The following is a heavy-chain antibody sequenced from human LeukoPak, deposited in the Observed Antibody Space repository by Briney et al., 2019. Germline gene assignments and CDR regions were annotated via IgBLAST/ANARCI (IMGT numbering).Heavy chain of an antibody. Sequence: PSETLSLTCTVSGGSISSYYWSWIRQPPGKGLEWIGYIYYSGSTNYNPSLKSRVTISVDTSKNQFSLKLSSVTAADTAVYYCARVGSQYPYHFDYWGQGTLVTVSS. D-gene: IGHD2/OR15-2a*01. CDR3: ARVGSQYPYHFDY. CDR2: IYYSGST. CDR1: GGSISSYY. V-gene: IGHV4-59*01. J-gene: IGHJ4*02.